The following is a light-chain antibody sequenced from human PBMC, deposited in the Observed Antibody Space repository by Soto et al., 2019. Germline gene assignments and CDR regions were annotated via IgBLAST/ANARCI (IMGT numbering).Light chain of an antibody. CDR3: NSYTSKSTGV. Sequence: QSALTQPASVSGSPGQSITISCTGTSSDVGGYNYVSWYQQHPGKAPKLIIYEVSNRPSGVSNRFSGYKSGNTASLTISGLQGEDEADYYCNSYTSKSTGVFGTGTKLTVL. CDR1: SSDVGGYNY. CDR2: EVS. J-gene: IGLJ1*01. V-gene: IGLV2-14*01.